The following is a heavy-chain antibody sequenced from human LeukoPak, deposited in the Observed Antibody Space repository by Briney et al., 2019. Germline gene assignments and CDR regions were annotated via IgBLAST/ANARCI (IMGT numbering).Heavy chain of an antibody. CDR1: GFSFSSYA. J-gene: IGHJ6*02. D-gene: IGHD3-22*01. CDR2: ISGSGGST. CDR3: AKSSGFYESSGSDWGYGMDV. Sequence: PGGSLRLSCAASGFSFSSYAMTWVRQAPGKGLEWVSAISGSGGSTYYADSVKGRFTISRDNSKNTLYLQMNSLRAEDTAVYYCAKSSGFYESSGSDWGYGMDVWGRGTTVTVSS. V-gene: IGHV3-23*01.